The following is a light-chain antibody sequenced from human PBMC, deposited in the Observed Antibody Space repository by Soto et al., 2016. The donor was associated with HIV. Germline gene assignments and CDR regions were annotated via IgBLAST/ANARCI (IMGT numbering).Light chain of an antibody. CDR3: QQYDNLPYT. Sequence: IQMTQSPSSLSASVGDRVTITCQASQDISNYLNWYQQKPGKAPKLLIYDASNLETGVPSRFSGSGSGTDFTFTISSLQPEDIATYYCQQYDNLPYTFGRGPSWRSN. CDR1: QDISNY. V-gene: IGKV1-33*01. CDR2: DAS. J-gene: IGKJ2*01.